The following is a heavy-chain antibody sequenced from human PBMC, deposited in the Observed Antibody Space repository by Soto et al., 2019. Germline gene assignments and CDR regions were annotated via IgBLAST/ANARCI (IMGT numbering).Heavy chain of an antibody. CDR1: GFTFSTYV. Sequence: GGSLRLSCAASGFTFSTYVMSWVRQAPGKGLEWVSAIRSSGDYTYYVDSVKGRFSISRDNSKNTLFLQMNSLRAEDTAVYYCAKILFIVRRRTNYIVFRGQGILVTV. V-gene: IGHV3-23*01. J-gene: IGHJ4*01. CDR2: IRSSGDYT. D-gene: IGHD2-8*01. CDR3: AKILFIVRRRTNYIVF.